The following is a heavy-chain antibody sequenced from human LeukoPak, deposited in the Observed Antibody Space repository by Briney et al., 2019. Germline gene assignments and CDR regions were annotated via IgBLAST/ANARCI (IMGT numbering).Heavy chain of an antibody. D-gene: IGHD5-12*01. Sequence: ASVKVSCKASGYTFTSYYMHWVRQAPGQGREWMGIINPSGGSTSYAQKFQGRVTMTRDTSTSTVYMELSSLRSEDTAVYYCARQIIVATIGAGYYGMDVWGQGTTVTVSS. CDR1: GYTFTSYY. CDR3: ARQIIVATIGAGYYGMDV. V-gene: IGHV1-46*01. CDR2: INPSGGST. J-gene: IGHJ6*02.